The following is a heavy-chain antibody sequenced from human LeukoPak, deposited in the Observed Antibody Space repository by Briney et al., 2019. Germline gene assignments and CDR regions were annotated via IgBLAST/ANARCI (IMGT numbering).Heavy chain of an antibody. V-gene: IGHV1-8*03. CDR3: ARRAVGNSYYYSMDV. CDR2: MNPNSGNT. Sequence: ASVKVSCKASGYTFISYDINWVRQVTGQGLEWTGWMNPNSGNTGYAQKFQGRVTITRNTSISTAFMELSSLRSEDTAVYYCARRAVGNSYYYSMDVWGRGTTVTVSS. CDR1: GYTFISYD. J-gene: IGHJ6*03. D-gene: IGHD6-19*01.